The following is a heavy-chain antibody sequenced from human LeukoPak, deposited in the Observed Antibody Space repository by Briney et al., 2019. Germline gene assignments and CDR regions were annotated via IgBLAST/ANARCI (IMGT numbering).Heavy chain of an antibody. Sequence: SETLSLTCTVSGYSISSGYYWGWIRQPLGKGLEWIGSIYHSGSTYYNPSLKSRVTISVDTSKNQFSLKLSSVTAADTAVYYCARGGDYYDSSGMGYWGQGTLVTVSS. CDR2: IYHSGST. J-gene: IGHJ4*02. CDR1: GYSISSGYY. V-gene: IGHV4-38-2*02. CDR3: ARGGDYYDSSGMGY. D-gene: IGHD3-22*01.